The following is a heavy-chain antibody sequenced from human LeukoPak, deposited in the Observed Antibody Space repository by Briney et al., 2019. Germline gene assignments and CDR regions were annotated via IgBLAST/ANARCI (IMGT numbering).Heavy chain of an antibody. J-gene: IGHJ2*01. Sequence: PGGSLRLSCAASGFTFSSYAMSWVRQAPGKGLEWVSVLSGSGDSTYYADSVKGRLTISRDNSKNTLYLQMNSLRAEDTAVYYCARDAPPSYYYDSSGNAWYFDIWGRGTLVTVSS. CDR1: GFTFSSYA. V-gene: IGHV3-23*01. D-gene: IGHD3-22*01. CDR3: ARDAPPSYYYDSSGNAWYFDI. CDR2: LSGSGDST.